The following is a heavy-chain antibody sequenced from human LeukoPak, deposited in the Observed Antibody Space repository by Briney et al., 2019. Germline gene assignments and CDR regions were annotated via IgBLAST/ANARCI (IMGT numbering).Heavy chain of an antibody. Sequence: ASVKVSCKASGYTSTSCGISWVRQALGQGLEWMVWIIAYNGNTNYAQKPQGRVTMTTDTSTGTAYMELRSLRSDDTAVYYCARVLPDTAMGTVCDYWRQGTRVTVS. J-gene: IGHJ4*02. D-gene: IGHD5-18*01. CDR1: GYTSTSCG. CDR2: IIAYNGNT. CDR3: ARVLPDTAMGTVCDY. V-gene: IGHV1-18*04.